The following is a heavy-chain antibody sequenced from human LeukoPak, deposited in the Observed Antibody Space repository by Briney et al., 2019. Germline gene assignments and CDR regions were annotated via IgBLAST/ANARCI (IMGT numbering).Heavy chain of an antibody. V-gene: IGHV4-34*01. CDR1: GGSLSGYY. J-gene: IGHJ5*02. CDR3: ARGRYCSSTSCYAVWFDP. CDR2: INHSGST. Sequence: PSETLSLTCAVYGGSLSGYYWSWIRQPPGKGLEWIGEINHSGSTNYNPSLKSRVTISVDTSKNQFSLKLSSVTAADTAVYYCARGRYCSSTSCYAVWFDPWGQGTLVTVSS. D-gene: IGHD2-2*01.